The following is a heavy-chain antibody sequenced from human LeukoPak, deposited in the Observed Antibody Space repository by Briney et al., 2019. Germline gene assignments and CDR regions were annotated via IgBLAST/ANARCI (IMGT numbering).Heavy chain of an antibody. D-gene: IGHD1-26*01. Sequence: ASVKVSCKVSGYTLTELSMHWVRQAPGKGLEWMGGFDPEDGETIYAQKFQGRVTMTEDTSTDTAYMELSSLRSEDTAVHYCATVAYYLDGYYFDYWGQGTLVTVSS. CDR2: FDPEDGET. CDR1: GYTLTELS. CDR3: ATVAYYLDGYYFDY. J-gene: IGHJ4*02. V-gene: IGHV1-24*01.